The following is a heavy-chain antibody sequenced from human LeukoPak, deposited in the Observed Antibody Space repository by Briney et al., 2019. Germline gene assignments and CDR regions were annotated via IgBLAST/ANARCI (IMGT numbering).Heavy chain of an antibody. J-gene: IGHJ3*02. V-gene: IGHV3-21*01. CDR1: GFTFSSYS. Sequence: GGSLRLSCAASGFTFSSYSMNWVRQAPGKGLEWVSSISSSSSYIYYADSVKGRFTISRDNAKNSLYLQMNSLRAEDTAVYYCASWELLGAFDIWGQGTMVTVSS. CDR2: ISSSSSYI. D-gene: IGHD3-10*01. CDR3: ASWELLGAFDI.